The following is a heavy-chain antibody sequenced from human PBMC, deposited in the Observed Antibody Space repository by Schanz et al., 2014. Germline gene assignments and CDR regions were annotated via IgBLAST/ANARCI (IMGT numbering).Heavy chain of an antibody. D-gene: IGHD3-10*01. CDR2: ISVYHGHA. CDR3: VRDAGWAFGDYHGMHV. Sequence: QVQLVQSGGEVKKPGASATVSCKASGYTFNNHGISWVRQAPGQGLEWMGWISVYHGHANYAEKVHGRVTMTTDTSTSTAYMELRRLISDDTAVYYCVRDAGWAFGDYHGMHVWGQGTSVTVSS. V-gene: IGHV1-18*01. J-gene: IGHJ6*02. CDR1: GYTFNNHG.